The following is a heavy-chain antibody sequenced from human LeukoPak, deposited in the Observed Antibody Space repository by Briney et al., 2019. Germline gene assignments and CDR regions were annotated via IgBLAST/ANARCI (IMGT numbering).Heavy chain of an antibody. CDR3: ARALTILGAVIYAFDI. CDR1: GFTFSSYW. Sequence: GGSLRLSCAASGFTFSSYWMSWVRQAPGKGLEWVSSISSSSSYIYYADSVKGRFTISRDNAKNSLYLQMNSLRAEDTAVYYCARALTILGAVIYAFDIWGQGTMVTVSS. V-gene: IGHV3-21*01. CDR2: ISSSSSYI. J-gene: IGHJ3*02. D-gene: IGHD3-3*01.